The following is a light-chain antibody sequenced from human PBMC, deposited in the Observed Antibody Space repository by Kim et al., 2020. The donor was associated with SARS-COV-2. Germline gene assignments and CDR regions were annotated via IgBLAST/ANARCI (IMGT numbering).Light chain of an antibody. Sequence: DSQLTQSPSFLSVSVGDRVTITCRPSQGIGKYLAWYQQKPGQAPKLLIYTASTLQSGVPSRFSGSGSGTEFTLTISSLQPEDFATYYCQQLNTYSFTFGPGTRVDIK. CDR2: TAS. CDR3: QQLNTYSFT. CDR1: QGIGKY. V-gene: IGKV1-9*01. J-gene: IGKJ3*01.